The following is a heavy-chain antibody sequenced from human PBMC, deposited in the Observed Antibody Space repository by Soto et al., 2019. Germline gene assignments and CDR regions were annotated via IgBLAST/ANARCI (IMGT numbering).Heavy chain of an antibody. CDR3: AKDLRRAFYGMDV. D-gene: IGHD3-9*01. CDR2: VSHDGSNE. J-gene: IGHJ6*02. CDR1: GFTFSSYG. Sequence: QVQLVESGGGVVQPGRSLRLSCVASGFTFSSYGMHWVRQAPGKGLEWVTLVSHDGSNEYYADSVKGRFTISRDNSKNTLYLQMNRLRAEDTAVYYCAKDLRRAFYGMDVWGQGTTVTVSS. V-gene: IGHV3-30*18.